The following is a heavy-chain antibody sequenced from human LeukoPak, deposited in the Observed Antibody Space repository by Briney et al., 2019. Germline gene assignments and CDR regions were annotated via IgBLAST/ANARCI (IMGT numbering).Heavy chain of an antibody. D-gene: IGHD3-9*01. CDR2: IYYSGST. J-gene: IGHJ4*02. Sequence: PSQTLSLTCAVSGGSISSGGYSWSWIRQPPGKGLEWIGYIYYSGSTNYNPSLKSRVTISVDTSKNQFSLKLSSVTAADTAVYYCARASNPIYYFDYWGQGTLVTVSS. CDR3: ARASNPIYYFDY. V-gene: IGHV4-30-4*07. CDR1: GGSISSGGYS.